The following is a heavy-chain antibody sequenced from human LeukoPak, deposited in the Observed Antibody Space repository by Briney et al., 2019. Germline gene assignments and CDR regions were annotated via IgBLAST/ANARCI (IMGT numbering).Heavy chain of an antibody. CDR3: ARWVRSPTVGRH. CDR1: GFTFSSYW. CDR2: INSDGNDT. Sequence: GGSLRLSCAASGFTFSSYWMYWVRQAPGEGLVWVSRINSDGNDTMYADSVRGRFTISRDNAKNTLYLQMNSLRAEDTAVYYCARWVRSPTVGRHWGQGTLVTVPS. D-gene: IGHD4-23*01. V-gene: IGHV3-74*03. J-gene: IGHJ4*02.